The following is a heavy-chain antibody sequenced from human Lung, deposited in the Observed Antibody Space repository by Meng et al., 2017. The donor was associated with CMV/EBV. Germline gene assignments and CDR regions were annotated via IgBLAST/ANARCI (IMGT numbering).Heavy chain of an antibody. D-gene: IGHD3-16*01. Sequence: LXCTVPGGSVSSGSYYWSWIRQPPGKGLEWIGYIYYSGSTNYNPSLKSRVTISVDTSKNQFSLKLSSVTAADTAVYDCARGSGFLGLPQDWGQGTLVTVSS. CDR1: GGSVSSGSYY. J-gene: IGHJ4*02. CDR3: ARGSGFLGLPQD. V-gene: IGHV4-61*01. CDR2: IYYSGST.